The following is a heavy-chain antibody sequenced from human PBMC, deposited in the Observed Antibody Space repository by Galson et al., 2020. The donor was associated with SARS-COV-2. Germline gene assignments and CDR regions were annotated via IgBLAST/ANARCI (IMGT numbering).Heavy chain of an antibody. CDR2: ISGSGGST. Sequence: GESLKISCAASGFTFSSYAMSWVRQAPGKGLEWVSAISGSGGSTYYADSVKGRFTISRDNSKNTLYLQMNSLRAEDTAVYYCAKDYDGSGVYSDAVDIWGQGTVVTVSS. CDR3: AKDYDGSGVYSDAVDI. D-gene: IGHD3-10*01. CDR1: GFTFSSYA. V-gene: IGHV3-23*01. J-gene: IGHJ3*02.